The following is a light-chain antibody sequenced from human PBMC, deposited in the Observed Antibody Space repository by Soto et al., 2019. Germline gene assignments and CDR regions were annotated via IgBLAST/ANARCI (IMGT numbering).Light chain of an antibody. J-gene: IGKJ5*01. CDR3: QQSYSTIT. V-gene: IGKV1-39*01. CDR1: QSISSY. Sequence: DIQMTQYPSSLSASVGDRVTITCRASQSISSYLNWYQQKPGKAPKLLIYAASSLQSGVPSRFSGSGSGTDFTLTISSLQPEDFATYYCQQSYSTITFGQGTLLEIK. CDR2: AAS.